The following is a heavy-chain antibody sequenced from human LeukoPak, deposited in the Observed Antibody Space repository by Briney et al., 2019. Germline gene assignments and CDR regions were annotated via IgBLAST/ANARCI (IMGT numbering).Heavy chain of an antibody. V-gene: IGHV1-69*06. CDR1: GGTFSSYA. CDR3: ARNLLFGELYPYGMDV. D-gene: IGHD3-10*01. Sequence: SVTVSCKASGGTFSSYAISWVRQAPGQGLEWMGGIIPIFGTANYAQKFQGRVMITADKSTSTPYMEQSRLRSEDTAVYYCARNLLFGELYPYGMDVWGKGTTVTVSS. CDR2: IIPIFGTA. J-gene: IGHJ6*04.